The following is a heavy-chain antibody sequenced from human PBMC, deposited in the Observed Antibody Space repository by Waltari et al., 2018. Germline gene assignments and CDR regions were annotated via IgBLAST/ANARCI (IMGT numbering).Heavy chain of an antibody. CDR3: ARGSVVGAFDY. CDR2: ISGNSDSI. CDR1: GFTFDDYA. V-gene: IGHV3-9*03. Sequence: EVQLVESGGGLVQPGRSLRLSCAASGFTFDDYAMHWVRQAPGKGLYGVSGISGNSDSIGYVDAVKCRFTISRDNAKNSLYLQMNSLRAEDMALYYCARGSVVGAFDYWGQGTLVTVSS. D-gene: IGHD1-26*01. J-gene: IGHJ4*02.